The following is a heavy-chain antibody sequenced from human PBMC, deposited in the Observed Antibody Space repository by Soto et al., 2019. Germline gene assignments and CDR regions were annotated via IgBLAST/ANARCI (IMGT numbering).Heavy chain of an antibody. D-gene: IGHD3-22*01. CDR3: ARALYYYDSSGYSNWFDP. CDR2: IYYSGST. J-gene: IGHJ5*02. V-gene: IGHV4-31*03. Sequence: SETLCLTCTVSGGSISSGGYYWSWIRQHPGKGLEWIGYIYYSGSTYYNPSLKSRVTISVDTSKNQFSLKLSSVTAADTAVYYCARALYYYDSSGYSNWFDPWGQGTLVTVSS. CDR1: GGSISSGGYY.